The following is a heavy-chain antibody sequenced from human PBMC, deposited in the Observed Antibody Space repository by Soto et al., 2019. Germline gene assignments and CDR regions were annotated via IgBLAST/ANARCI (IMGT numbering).Heavy chain of an antibody. Sequence: ASVKVSCKASGYTFTSYDINWVRHATEQGLEWMGWMNPNSGNTGYAQKFQGRVTMTRNTSISTAYMELSSLRSEDTAVYYCASTTYYDFWSGHWPYYYYGMDVWGQGTTVTVSS. CDR1: GYTFTSYD. V-gene: IGHV1-8*01. CDR2: MNPNSGNT. CDR3: ASTTYYDFWSGHWPYYYYGMDV. J-gene: IGHJ6*02. D-gene: IGHD3-3*01.